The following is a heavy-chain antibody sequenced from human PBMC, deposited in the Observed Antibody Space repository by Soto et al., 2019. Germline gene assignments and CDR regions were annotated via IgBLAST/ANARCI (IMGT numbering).Heavy chain of an antibody. J-gene: IGHJ3*02. D-gene: IGHD3-22*01. CDR2: IYYSGST. V-gene: IGHV4-59*01. CDR1: GGSISSYY. Sequence: QVQLQESGPGLVKPSETLSLTCTVSGGSISSYYWSWIRQPPGKGLEWIGYIYYSGSTNYNPSLKSRVTISVDTSKNQFSLKLSSVTAADTAVYYCAGGREDYYDSSGDAFDIWGQGTMVTVSS. CDR3: AGGREDYYDSSGDAFDI.